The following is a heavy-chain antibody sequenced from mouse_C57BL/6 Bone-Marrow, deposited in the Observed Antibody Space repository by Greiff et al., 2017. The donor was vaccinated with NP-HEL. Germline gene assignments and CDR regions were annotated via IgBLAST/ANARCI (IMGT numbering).Heavy chain of an antibody. CDR3: ASWNSDY. CDR2: INPYNGGT. D-gene: IGHD5-2*01. Sequence: EVKLEESGPVLVKPGASVKMSCKASGYTFTDYYMNWVKQSHGKSLEWIGVINPYNGGTSYNQKFKGKATLTVDKSSSTAYMELNSLTSEDSAVYYCASWNSDYWGQGTTLTVSS. J-gene: IGHJ2*01. CDR1: GYTFTDYY. V-gene: IGHV1-19*01.